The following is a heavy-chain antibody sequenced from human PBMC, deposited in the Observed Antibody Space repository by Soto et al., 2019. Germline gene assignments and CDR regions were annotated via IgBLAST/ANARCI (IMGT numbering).Heavy chain of an antibody. CDR2: IHYSGSV. Sequence: QVQLQESGPGLVRPSQTLSLTCTVSGGSISSEYYHWTWIRQAPGKGLEWIGYIHYSGSVHYNPSLPGRLTMSVDTSKNLFSLKLSSVTAADTAVYFCAREDDGGDRDYYGLDVWGQGTTVTVSS. CDR3: AREDDGGDRDYYGLDV. CDR1: GGSISSEYYH. D-gene: IGHD2-21*02. V-gene: IGHV4-30-4*01. J-gene: IGHJ6*02.